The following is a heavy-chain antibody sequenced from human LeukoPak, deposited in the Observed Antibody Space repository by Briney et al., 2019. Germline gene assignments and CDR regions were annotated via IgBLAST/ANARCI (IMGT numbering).Heavy chain of an antibody. D-gene: IGHD3-10*01. CDR3: AKDLEAITMVRGVITAGDY. V-gene: IGHV3-23*01. J-gene: IGHJ4*02. CDR2: ISGSGGST. CDR1: GFTFSSYA. Sequence: GGSLRLSCAASGFTFSSYAMSWVRQAPGKGLEWVSAISGSGGSTYYADSVKGRFTISRDNSKNTLYLQMNSLRAEDTAVYYCAKDLEAITMVRGVITAGDYWGQGTLVTVSS.